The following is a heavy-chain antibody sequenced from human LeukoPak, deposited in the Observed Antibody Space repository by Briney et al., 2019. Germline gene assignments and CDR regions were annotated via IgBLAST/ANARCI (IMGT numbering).Heavy chain of an antibody. J-gene: IGHJ5*02. Sequence: PSETLSLTCAVYGGSFSGYYWSWIRQPPGKGLEWIGEINHSGSTNYNPSLKSRVTISVDTSKNQFSLKLSSVTAADTAVYYCARRNYGSGSYSRWFDPWGQGTLVTVSS. V-gene: IGHV4-34*01. CDR2: INHSGST. D-gene: IGHD3-10*01. CDR1: GGSFSGYY. CDR3: ARRNYGSGSYSRWFDP.